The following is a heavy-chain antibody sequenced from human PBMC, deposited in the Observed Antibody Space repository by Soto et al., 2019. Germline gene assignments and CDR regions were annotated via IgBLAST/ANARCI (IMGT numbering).Heavy chain of an antibody. CDR2: IGESIGDI. V-gene: IGHV3-21*06. CDR3: ATGDYSHYGLDV. CDR1: GFTFSDYG. J-gene: IGHJ6*02. Sequence: GGSLRLSCAASGFTFSDYGMNWVRQAPGKGLEWVSSIGESIGDIYYADSVKGRFTVSRHNAKNSLFLQLDSLRAEDTAVYYCATGDYSHYGLDVWGRGTMVTFSS.